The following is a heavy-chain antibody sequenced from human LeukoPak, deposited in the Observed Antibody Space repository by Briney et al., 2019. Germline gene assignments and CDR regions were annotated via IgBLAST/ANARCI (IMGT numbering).Heavy chain of an antibody. Sequence: SETLSLTCTVSGGSISSYYWSWIRQPAGKGLEWIGRIYTSGSTNYNPSLKSRVTISVDTSKTQFSLKLSSVTAADTAVYYCARDRRAVAGTDYYYYMDVWGKGTTVTVSS. CDR3: ARDRRAVAGTDYYYYMDV. V-gene: IGHV4-4*07. CDR2: IYTSGST. CDR1: GGSISSYY. D-gene: IGHD6-19*01. J-gene: IGHJ6*03.